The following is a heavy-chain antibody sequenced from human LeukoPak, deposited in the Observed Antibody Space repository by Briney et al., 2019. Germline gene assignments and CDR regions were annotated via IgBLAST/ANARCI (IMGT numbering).Heavy chain of an antibody. CDR1: GGSISSDY. D-gene: IGHD2-2*01. J-gene: IGHJ5*02. CDR3: ARTRGLSSTSPRFAP. CDR2: RCYSGSA. Sequence: SETLSLTCTVSGGSISSDYWSWIRQPPGKGLELMGYRCYSGSANYNPSLKSRVTISVDTSKNQFSLTLSSVTAADTPVYYCARTRGLSSTSPRFAPWGQGTLVTVSS. V-gene: IGHV4-59*01.